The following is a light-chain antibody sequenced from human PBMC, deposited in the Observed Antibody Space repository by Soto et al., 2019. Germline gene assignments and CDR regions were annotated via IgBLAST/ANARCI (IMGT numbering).Light chain of an antibody. CDR3: QQFNDPWT. V-gene: IGKV1-5*03. CDR1: QSISNW. Sequence: DIQMTQSPSTLSASVGDRVTITCRASQSISNWLAWYQQKPGKAPNLLIYKASNLESGVPSRFSGSGSGTEFPLTISSLQHDDFATYYRQQFNDPWTFGQGTKVEIK. CDR2: KAS. J-gene: IGKJ1*01.